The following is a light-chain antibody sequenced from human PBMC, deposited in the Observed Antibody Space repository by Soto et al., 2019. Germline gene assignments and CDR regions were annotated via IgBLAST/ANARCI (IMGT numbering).Light chain of an antibody. V-gene: IGKV3-20*01. CDR2: DAS. Sequence: EIVLTQSPGTLPLSPGEGATLSCRASQTVGRDYLAWFQHKPGQAPRLLIYDASHRATGVPDRFSGAGSATDFTLAVSRLEPEDFAVYYCHQYAYSPLTFGGGTKVDIK. J-gene: IGKJ4*01. CDR3: HQYAYSPLT. CDR1: QTVGRDY.